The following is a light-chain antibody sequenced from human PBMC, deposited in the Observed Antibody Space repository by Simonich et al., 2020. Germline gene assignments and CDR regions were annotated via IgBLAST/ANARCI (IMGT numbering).Light chain of an antibody. CDR3: QQYGSSPPYT. J-gene: IGKJ2*01. Sequence: EIVLTQSPGTLSLSPGERATLSCRASQSVSSSYLACYQQKPGLAPRLLIYDASSRATGIPDRFSGSGSGTDFTLTISRLEPEDFAVYYCQQYGSSPPYTFGQGTKLEIK. V-gene: IGKV3D-20*01. CDR1: QSVSSSY. CDR2: DAS.